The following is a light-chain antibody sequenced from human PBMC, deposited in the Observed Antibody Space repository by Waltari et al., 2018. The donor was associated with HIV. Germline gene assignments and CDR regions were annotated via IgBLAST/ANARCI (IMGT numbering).Light chain of an antibody. J-gene: IGLJ1*01. CDR3: SSYTSSSTQV. CDR1: SSNIGSQN. V-gene: IGLV2-14*01. CDR2: EVT. Sequence: QSVLTQPPSASGTPGQRVTISCSGRSSNIGSQNVYWYQQHPGKAPKLMIYEVTNRPSGVSNRFSGSKSDNTASLTISGLQAEDEADYYCSSYTSSSTQVFGTGTKVTVL.